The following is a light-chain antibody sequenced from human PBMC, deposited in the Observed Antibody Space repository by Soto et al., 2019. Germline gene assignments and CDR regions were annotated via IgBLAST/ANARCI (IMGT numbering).Light chain of an antibody. V-gene: IGLV3-21*02. J-gene: IGLJ2*01. CDR3: QVWDSNSDHVV. CDR1: NTRSKS. Sequence: SSELAQPPSVSVAPGQTARITCGGHNTRSKSVHWYQQRPGQAPVQVVYDDGDRPSWIPERFSGSNSGNTATLTISRVEAGDEADYYCQVWDSNSDHVVFGGGTKLTVL. CDR2: DDG.